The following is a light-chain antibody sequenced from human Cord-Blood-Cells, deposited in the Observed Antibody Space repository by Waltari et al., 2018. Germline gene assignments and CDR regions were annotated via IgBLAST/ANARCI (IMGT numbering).Light chain of an antibody. V-gene: IGKV1-5*03. Sequence: DIQMTQSPSTLSASVRDRVTITCRASQRISSWLAWYQQKPGKAPKLLIYKASSLESGVPSRFSGSGSGTEFTLTISSLQPDDFATYYCQQYKSYSTFGQGTKLEIK. J-gene: IGKJ2*01. CDR1: QRISSW. CDR3: QQYKSYST. CDR2: KAS.